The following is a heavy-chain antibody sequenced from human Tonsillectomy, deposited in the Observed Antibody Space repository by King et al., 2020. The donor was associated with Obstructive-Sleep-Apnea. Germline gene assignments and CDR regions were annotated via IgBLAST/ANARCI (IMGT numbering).Heavy chain of an antibody. CDR3: VKFNGWSVINRAEYFQH. D-gene: IGHD6-19*01. CDR2: ISSNGGST. J-gene: IGHJ1*01. V-gene: IGHV3-64D*06. Sequence: VQLVESGGGLVQPGGSLRLSCSASGFTFSSYAMHWVRQAPGKGLEYVSAISSNGGSTYYAYAVKGRFTISRDNSKNTLYLQMSSLRAEDTAVYYCVKFNGWSVINRAEYFQHWGQGTLVTVSS. CDR1: GFTFSSYA.